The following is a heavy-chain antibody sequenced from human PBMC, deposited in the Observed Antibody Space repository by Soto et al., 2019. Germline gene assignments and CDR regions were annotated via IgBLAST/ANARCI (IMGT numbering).Heavy chain of an antibody. Sequence: QVHLQQWGAGLLRPSETLSLTCAFYGGSFDDFYWSWVRQSPGKGLEWIGEISHDGGTNYSPSLASRIYISADTSKNPFSLHLKSVTAADTGLYYGARGQLVWYGDLTPYYRDMDVWGQGATVTVSS. CDR3: ARGQLVWYGDLTPYYRDMDV. V-gene: IGHV4-34*02. J-gene: IGHJ6*02. CDR2: ISHDGGT. CDR1: GGSFDDFY. D-gene: IGHD3-10*01.